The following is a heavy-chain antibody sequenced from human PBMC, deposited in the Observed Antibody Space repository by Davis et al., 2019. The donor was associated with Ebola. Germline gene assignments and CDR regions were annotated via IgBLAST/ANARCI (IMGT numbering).Heavy chain of an antibody. CDR2: ISAYNGNT. D-gene: IGHD5-12*01. J-gene: IGHJ4*02. Sequence: ASVKVSCKASCYTFTSYGISWVRQAPGQGLEWMGWISAYNGNTNYAQKLQGRVTMTTETSTSTAYMELRSLRSDDTAVYYCARVAIPYYFDYWGQGTLVTVSS. CDR1: CYTFTSYG. CDR3: ARVAIPYYFDY. V-gene: IGHV1-18*04.